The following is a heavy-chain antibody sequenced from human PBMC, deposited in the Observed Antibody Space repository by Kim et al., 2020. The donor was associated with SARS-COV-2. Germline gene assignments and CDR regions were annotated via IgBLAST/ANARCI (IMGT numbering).Heavy chain of an antibody. Sequence: SETLSLTCTVSGGSISSSTYYWGWIRQPPGKGLEWIGTIYYRGTTYYSPSLKSRVTISVDTSKNQFSLKLSSVTAADTAVYYCARQLTNRAMVRGVGYWRQETRHTVSS. CDR2: IYYRGTT. J-gene: IGHJ4*02. CDR3: ARQLTNRAMVRGVGY. CDR1: GGSISSSTYY. D-gene: IGHD3-10*01. V-gene: IGHV4-39*01.